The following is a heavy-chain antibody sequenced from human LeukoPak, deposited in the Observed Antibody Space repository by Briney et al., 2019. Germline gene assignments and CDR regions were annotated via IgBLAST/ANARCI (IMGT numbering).Heavy chain of an antibody. CDR1: GGSISSGGYY. Sequence: SQTLSLTCTVSGGSISSGGYYWSWIRQHPGKGLEWIGYIYYSGSTYYNPSLKSRVTISVDTSKNQFSLKLSSVTAADTAVYYCARGGVPAAELRWFDPWGQGTLVTVSS. CDR3: ARGGVPAAELRWFDP. D-gene: IGHD2-2*01. V-gene: IGHV4-31*03. CDR2: IYYSGST. J-gene: IGHJ5*02.